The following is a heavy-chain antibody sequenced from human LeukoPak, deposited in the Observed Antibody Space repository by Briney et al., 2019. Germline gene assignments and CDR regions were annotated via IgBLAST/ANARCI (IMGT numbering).Heavy chain of an antibody. V-gene: IGHV4-39*07. Sequence: SETLSLTCTVSGDSISGSTYYWGWIRQPPGKGLEWIGTIYHSGSTYCIPSLKSRVTISVDTSRNQFSLKLSSVTAADTAVYYCARVRPTYSTGWYGADYWGQGTLVTVSS. J-gene: IGHJ4*02. CDR1: GDSISGSTYY. D-gene: IGHD6-19*01. CDR3: ARVRPTYSTGWYGADY. CDR2: IYHSGST.